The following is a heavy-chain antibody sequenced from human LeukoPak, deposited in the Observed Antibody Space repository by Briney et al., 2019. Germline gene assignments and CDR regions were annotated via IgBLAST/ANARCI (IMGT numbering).Heavy chain of an antibody. V-gene: IGHV1-69*13. CDR3: ARAPNNIVVVPAAMPYWYYYGMDV. D-gene: IGHD2-2*01. CDR1: GYIFGHNG. Sequence: SVQVSCKTSGYIFGHNGIGWVRQAPGQGLEWMGGIIPIFGTANYAQKFQGRVTITADESTSTAYMELSSLRSEDTAVYYCARAPNNIVVVPAAMPYWYYYGMDVWGQGTTVTVSS. CDR2: IIPIFGTA. J-gene: IGHJ6*02.